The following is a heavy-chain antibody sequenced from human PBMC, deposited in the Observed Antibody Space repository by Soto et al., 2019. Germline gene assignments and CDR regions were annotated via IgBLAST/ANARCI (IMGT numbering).Heavy chain of an antibody. J-gene: IGHJ6*02. CDR1: GFTFSNYW. V-gene: IGHV3-74*01. CDR3: ARVQWQISYRYYGMDV. CDR2: ISTDGSST. D-gene: IGHD3-16*02. Sequence: HPGGSLRLSCAASGFTFSNYWMHWVRQAPGKGLVWVSRISTDGSSTSYADSAKGRFTISRDNAKNTLYLQMNGLRAEDTAVYYCARVQWQISYRYYGMDVWGQGTTVTVSS.